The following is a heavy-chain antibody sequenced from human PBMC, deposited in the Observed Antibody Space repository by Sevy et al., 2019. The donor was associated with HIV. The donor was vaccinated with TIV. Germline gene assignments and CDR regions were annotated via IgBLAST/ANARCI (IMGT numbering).Heavy chain of an antibody. V-gene: IGHV3-53*01. J-gene: IGHJ4*02. CDR1: GFNISSNY. D-gene: IGHD6-19*01. Sequence: GGSLRLSCAASGFNISSNYLSWVRQAPGKGLEWVSVFYGNNSTYYADFVKGRFTISRDNSKNTLYLQMNSLRVEDTAIYYCARGEQWLSFNYWGQGTLVTVSS. CDR3: ARGEQWLSFNY. CDR2: FYGNNST.